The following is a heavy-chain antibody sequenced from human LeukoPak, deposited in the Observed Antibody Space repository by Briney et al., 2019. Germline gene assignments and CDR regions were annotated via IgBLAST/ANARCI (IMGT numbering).Heavy chain of an antibody. Sequence: GGSLRLSCAASGFTFSSYWIHWVRQAPGKGLVWVSCINSDGSSTSYADSVKGRFTISRDNAKNTLYLQMNSLRAEDTAVYYCARARSSYGYGDAFDIWGQGTMVTVSS. D-gene: IGHD5-18*01. V-gene: IGHV3-74*01. CDR2: INSDGSST. J-gene: IGHJ3*02. CDR3: ARARSSYGYGDAFDI. CDR1: GFTFSSYW.